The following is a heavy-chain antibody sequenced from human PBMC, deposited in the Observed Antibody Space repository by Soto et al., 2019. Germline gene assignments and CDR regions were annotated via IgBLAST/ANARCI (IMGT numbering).Heavy chain of an antibody. Sequence: SETLSLTCAVSGGSISSSNWWSWVRQPPGKGLEWIGEIYHSGSTNYNPSLKSRVTISVDKSKNQFSLKLSSVTAADTAVYYCARFTAVAGTWFDPWGQGTLVTVSS. V-gene: IGHV4-4*02. CDR3: ARFTAVAGTWFDP. CDR2: IYHSGST. J-gene: IGHJ5*02. D-gene: IGHD6-19*01. CDR1: GGSISSSNW.